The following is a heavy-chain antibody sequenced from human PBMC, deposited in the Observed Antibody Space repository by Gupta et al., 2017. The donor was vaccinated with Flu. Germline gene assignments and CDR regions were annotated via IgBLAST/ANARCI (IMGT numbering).Heavy chain of an antibody. CDR3: AKDRFGEPPVPPYYYYYYGMDV. CDR2: ISWNSGSI. Sequence: EVQLVESGGGLVQPGRSLRLSCAASGFTFDDYAMHWVRQAPGKGLEWVSGISWNSGSIGYADSVKGRFTISRDNAKNSLYLQMNSLRAEDTALYYCAKDRFGEPPVPPYYYYYYGMDVWGQGTTVTVSS. J-gene: IGHJ6*02. CDR1: GFTFDDYA. D-gene: IGHD3-10*01. V-gene: IGHV3-9*01.